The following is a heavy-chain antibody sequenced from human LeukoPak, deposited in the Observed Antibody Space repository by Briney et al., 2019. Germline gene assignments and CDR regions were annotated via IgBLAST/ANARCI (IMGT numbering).Heavy chain of an antibody. J-gene: IGHJ4*02. CDR2: INQDGSEK. Sequence: GGSLRLSCAASGFTFRTYWMSWVRQAPGKGLEWVANINQDGSEKYYVDSVKGRFTISRDNAKNSLYLQMNSLRAEDTAIYYCARAAFSGSAYFDYWGRGTLVTVSS. CDR3: ARAAFSGSAYFDY. D-gene: IGHD1-26*01. V-gene: IGHV3-7*01. CDR1: GFTFRTYW.